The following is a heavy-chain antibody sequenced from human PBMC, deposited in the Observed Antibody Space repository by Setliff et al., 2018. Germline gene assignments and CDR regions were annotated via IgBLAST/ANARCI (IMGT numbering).Heavy chain of an antibody. V-gene: IGHV3-23*01. CDR3: VREGVDSRSSTDYRYYMDV. D-gene: IGHD3-22*01. J-gene: IGHJ6*03. CDR1: GFTFNNYA. Sequence: GGSLRLSCAASGFTFNNYAMSWVRQAPGRGLVWVLSISACGGSTYYADSVKGRFTISRDNSKNTLYLQMSSLRAEDTAVYYCVREGVDSRSSTDYRYYMDVWGKGTTVTVSS. CDR2: ISACGGST.